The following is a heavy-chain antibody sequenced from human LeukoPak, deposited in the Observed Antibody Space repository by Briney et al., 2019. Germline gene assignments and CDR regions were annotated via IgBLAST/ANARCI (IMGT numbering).Heavy chain of an antibody. Sequence: SVKVSCKASGGTFISYAISWVRQAPGQGLEWMGGIIPIFGTANYAQKFQGRVTITADESTSTAYMELSSLRSEDTAVYYCARVNSGSYYGDIWGQGTMVTVSS. CDR3: ARVNSGSYYGDI. D-gene: IGHD1-26*01. CDR2: IIPIFGTA. V-gene: IGHV1-69*13. J-gene: IGHJ3*02. CDR1: GGTFISYA.